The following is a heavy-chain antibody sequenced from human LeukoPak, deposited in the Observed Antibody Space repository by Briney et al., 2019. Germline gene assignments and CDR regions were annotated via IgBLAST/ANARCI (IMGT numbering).Heavy chain of an antibody. V-gene: IGHV3-48*03. CDR3: ARDRGEWYQTYYFDY. CDR1: GFTFSSYE. Sequence: GGSLRLSCAASGFTFSSYEMNWVRQAPGKGLEWVSYISSSGTTTFYADSVKGRFTISRDNSKNTLYLQMNSLRAEDTAVYYCARDRGEWYQTYYFDYWGQGTLVTVSS. CDR2: ISSSGTTT. J-gene: IGHJ4*02. D-gene: IGHD2-2*01.